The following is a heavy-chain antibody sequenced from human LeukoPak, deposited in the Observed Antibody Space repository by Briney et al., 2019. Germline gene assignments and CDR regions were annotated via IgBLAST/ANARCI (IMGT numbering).Heavy chain of an antibody. V-gene: IGHV4-34*01. J-gene: IGHJ5*02. CDR2: INHSGST. Sequence: PSETLSLTCAVYGGSFSGYYWSWIRQPPGKGLEWIGEINHSGSTNYNPSLKSRVTISVDTSKNQFSLKLSSVTAADTAVYYCARQADYGLFDPWGQGTLVTVSS. CDR3: ARQADYGLFDP. D-gene: IGHD3-10*01. CDR1: GGSFSGYY.